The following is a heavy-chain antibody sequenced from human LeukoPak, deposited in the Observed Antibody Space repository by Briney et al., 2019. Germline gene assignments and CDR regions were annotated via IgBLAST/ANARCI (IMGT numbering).Heavy chain of an antibody. CDR2: IYYSGST. CDR1: GGSISSGDYY. V-gene: IGHV4-30-4*01. D-gene: IGHD2-2*01. Sequence: PSETLSLTYTVSGGSISSGDYYWSWIRQPPGKGLEWIGYIYYSGSTYYNPSLKSRVTISVDTSKNQFSLKPSSVTAADTAVYYCARDDRGYCSSTSCYAFDYWGQGTLVTVSS. J-gene: IGHJ4*02. CDR3: ARDDRGYCSSTSCYAFDY.